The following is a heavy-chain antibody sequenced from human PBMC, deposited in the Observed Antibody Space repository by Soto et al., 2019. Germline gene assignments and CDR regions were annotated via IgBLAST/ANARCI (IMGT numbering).Heavy chain of an antibody. J-gene: IGHJ4*02. Sequence: SVKVSCKAYGGSLSTNPISRVRQAPGQGLEWMGGTGSGTGPGNHAQKFQGRLTATADKSTSTVYMELTNLSSEDTDVYYCARRHSGGFFRFFDSWGQGTLVTV. CDR1: GGSLSTNP. CDR3: ARRHSGGFFRFFDS. V-gene: IGHV1-69*06. D-gene: IGHD2-15*01. CDR2: TGSGTGPG.